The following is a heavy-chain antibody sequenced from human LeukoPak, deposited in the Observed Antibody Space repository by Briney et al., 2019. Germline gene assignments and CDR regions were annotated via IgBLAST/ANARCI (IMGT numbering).Heavy chain of an antibody. CDR1: GFTFSSYE. CDR2: ISSSGSTI. J-gene: IGHJ3*02. D-gene: IGHD5-18*01. CDR3: ASDSYGAGLGFDI. V-gene: IGHV3-48*03. Sequence: GGSLRLSCAASGFTFSSYEMNWVRQAPGKGLEGGSYISSSGSTIYYADSVTGRFTISRDNAKNSLYLQMNSLRAEDTAVYYCASDSYGAGLGFDIWGQGTMVTVSS.